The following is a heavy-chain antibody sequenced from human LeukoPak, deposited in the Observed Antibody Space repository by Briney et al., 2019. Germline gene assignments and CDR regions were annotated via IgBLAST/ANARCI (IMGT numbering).Heavy chain of an antibody. Sequence: GGSLRLSCAASGFTFSSYWMHWVRQAPGKGVGWVSRINSDGSSTIYADSVKGRFTISRDNGTNTLSLQINSLRAEDTAVYYCATTFAAVARFDYSGQGPLVTVSS. CDR3: ATTFAAVARFDY. CDR2: INSDGSST. CDR1: GFTFSSYW. J-gene: IGHJ4*02. V-gene: IGHV3-74*01. D-gene: IGHD1-14*01.